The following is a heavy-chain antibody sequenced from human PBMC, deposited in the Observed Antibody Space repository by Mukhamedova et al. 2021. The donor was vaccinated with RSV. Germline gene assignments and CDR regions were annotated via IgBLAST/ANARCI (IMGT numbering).Heavy chain of an antibody. Sequence: AQNFQGRVSMTRDTSFNTAYMELSRLTSDDTAVYYCARGSLWATYYFDWWGQGTLVTVSS. D-gene: IGHD1-26*01. CDR3: ARGSLWATYYFDW. J-gene: IGHJ4*02. V-gene: IGHV1-2*02.